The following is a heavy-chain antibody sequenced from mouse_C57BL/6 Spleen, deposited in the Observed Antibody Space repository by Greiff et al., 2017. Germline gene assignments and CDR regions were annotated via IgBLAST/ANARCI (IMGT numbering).Heavy chain of an antibody. J-gene: IGHJ2*01. CDR3: AREEAVFYY. V-gene: IGHV1-58*01. CDR2: IYPGNGNT. CDR1: GYTFKSYD. Sequence: VQLKQSVAELVRPGSSVKLSCKASGYTFKSYDINWVKQRPGQGLEWIGWIYPGNGNTKYNEKFKGKATLTADTSSSTAYMQLSSLTSEDSAIYFCAREEAVFYYWGQGTTLTVSS.